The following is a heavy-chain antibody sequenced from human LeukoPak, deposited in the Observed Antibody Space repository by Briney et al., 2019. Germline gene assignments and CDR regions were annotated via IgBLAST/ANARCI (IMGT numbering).Heavy chain of an antibody. CDR1: GFTFSNSK. V-gene: IGHV3-48*03. D-gene: IGHD1-1*01. Sequence: GGSLRLSCAASGFTFSNSKMNWVRQAPGKGLEWVSYIDNSGSTKYYADSVKGRFTISRDHAKSSLYLQMNSLRAEDTAVYYCARDGHRYHELIMDVWGKGTTVTVSS. CDR3: ARDGHRYHELIMDV. J-gene: IGHJ6*03. CDR2: IDNSGSTK.